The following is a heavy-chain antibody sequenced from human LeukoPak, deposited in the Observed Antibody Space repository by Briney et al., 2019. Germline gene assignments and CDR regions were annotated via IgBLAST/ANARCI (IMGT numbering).Heavy chain of an antibody. V-gene: IGHV4-34*01. CDR2: INHSGST. D-gene: IGHD2-15*01. CDR3: ARGRGYCSGGSCYSDPYYFDY. J-gene: IGHJ4*02. Sequence: ASETLSLTCAVYGGSFSGYYWSWIRQPPGKGLEWIGEINHSGSTNYNPSLKSRVTISVDTSKNQFSLKLSSVTAADTAVYYCARGRGYCSGGSCYSDPYYFDYWGQGTLVTVSS. CDR1: GGSFSGYY.